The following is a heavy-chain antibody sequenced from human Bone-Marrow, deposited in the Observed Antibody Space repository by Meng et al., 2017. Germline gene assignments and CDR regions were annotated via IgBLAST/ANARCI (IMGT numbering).Heavy chain of an antibody. CDR1: GGSISSSNW. V-gene: IGHV4-4*02. CDR2: IYHSGST. CDR3: ARGYSSSWYPLAPFDY. Sequence: VLLQGSGPGPVKPSGTLSLTCAVSGGSISSSNWWSWVRQPPGKGLEWIGEIYHSGSTNYNPSLKSRVTISVDKSKNQFSLKLSSVTAADTAVYYCARGYSSSWYPLAPFDYWGQGTLVTVAS. D-gene: IGHD6-13*01. J-gene: IGHJ4*02.